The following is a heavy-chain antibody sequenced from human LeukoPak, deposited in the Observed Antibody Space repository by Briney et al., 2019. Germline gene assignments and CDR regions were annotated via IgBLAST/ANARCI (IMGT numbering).Heavy chain of an antibody. CDR1: GFTFSSYS. Sequence: PGRSLRLSCAASGFTFSSYSMDWVRQAPGKGLEWVSSISSSSSYIYYADSMKGRFTISRDNAKNSLYLQMNSLRAEDTAVYYCARDLPYYYDSSGYYPGGFDYWGQGTLVTVSS. V-gene: IGHV3-21*01. D-gene: IGHD3-22*01. J-gene: IGHJ4*02. CDR3: ARDLPYYYDSSGYYPGGFDY. CDR2: ISSSSSYI.